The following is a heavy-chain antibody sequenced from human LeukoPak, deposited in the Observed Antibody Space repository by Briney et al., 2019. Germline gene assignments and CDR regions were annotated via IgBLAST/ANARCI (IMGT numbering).Heavy chain of an antibody. D-gene: IGHD6-6*01. Sequence: SETLSLTCTVSGGSISSGSYYWSWIRQPARKGLEWIGRIYTSGSTNYNPSLKSRVTMSVDTSKNQFSLKLSSVTAADTAVYYCARGSSSSPYFDYWGQGTLVTVSS. CDR2: IYTSGST. CDR3: ARGSSSSPYFDY. V-gene: IGHV4-61*02. J-gene: IGHJ4*02. CDR1: GGSISSGSYY.